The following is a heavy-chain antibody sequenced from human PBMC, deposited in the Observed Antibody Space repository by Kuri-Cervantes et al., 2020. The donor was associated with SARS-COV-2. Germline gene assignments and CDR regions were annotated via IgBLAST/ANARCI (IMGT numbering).Heavy chain of an antibody. J-gene: IGHJ4*02. CDR1: GFTFSSYG. V-gene: IGHV3-30*18. CDR3: AKDQHGIVVVVAAIDY. Sequence: LSLTCAASGFTFSSYGMHWVRQAPGKGLEWVAVISYDGSNKYYADSVRGRFTISRDNSKNTLYLQMNSLRAEDTAVCYCAKDQHGIVVVVAAIDYWGQGTLVTVSS. D-gene: IGHD2-15*01. CDR2: ISYDGSNK.